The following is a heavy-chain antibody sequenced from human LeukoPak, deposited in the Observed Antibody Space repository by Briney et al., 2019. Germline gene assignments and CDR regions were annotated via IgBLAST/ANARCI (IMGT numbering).Heavy chain of an antibody. CDR1: GYSFTSYW. Sequence: GESLKISSKSYGYSFTSYWIGWLRQMPGEGLQWMAIIYPGDSDTRYSPSFQGQVTISADKSISTAYLHWSSLKASDTAMYYCARGWFGDLLSWFDPWGQGTLVTVSS. J-gene: IGHJ5*02. D-gene: IGHD3-10*01. CDR2: IYPGDSDT. V-gene: IGHV5-51*01. CDR3: ARGWFGDLLSWFDP.